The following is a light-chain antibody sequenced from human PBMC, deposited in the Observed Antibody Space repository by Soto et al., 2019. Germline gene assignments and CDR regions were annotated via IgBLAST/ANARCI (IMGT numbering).Light chain of an antibody. CDR1: QSVSSY. CDR3: QQYVNSPFT. CDR2: DAS. J-gene: IGKJ2*01. V-gene: IGKV3-11*01. Sequence: EIVLTQSPATLSLSPGERATLSCRASQSVSSYLAWYQQKPGQAPRLLIYDASNRATGIPARFSGSGSGTDFTLTISRLEPEDFAVFYCQQYVNSPFTFGQGTKLEI.